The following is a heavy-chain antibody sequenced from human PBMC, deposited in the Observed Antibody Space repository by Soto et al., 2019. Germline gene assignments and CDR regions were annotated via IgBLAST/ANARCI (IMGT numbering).Heavy chain of an antibody. CDR2: INPNSGGT. CDR3: ARSIAAADYYYYGMXV. V-gene: IGHV1-2*04. CDR1: GGTFSSYT. Sequence: ASVKVSCKASGGTFSSYTISWVRQAPGQGLEWMGRINPNSGGTNYAQKFQGWVTMTRDTSISTAYMELSRLRSDDTAVYYCARSIAAADYYYYGMXVGGQGPTVTVPS. D-gene: IGHD6-13*01. J-gene: IGHJ6*02.